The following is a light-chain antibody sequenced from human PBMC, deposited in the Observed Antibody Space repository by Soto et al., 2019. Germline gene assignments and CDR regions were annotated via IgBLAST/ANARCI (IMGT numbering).Light chain of an antibody. CDR1: QSIATF. Sequence: GDIVTITCRDSQSIATFLAWYQQKPGEAPQILIYDASKLEPGVPSRLSGGGSGTEFTLTISSLQPDAFANYYCQQYSTYPLTFGGGTKVDIK. CDR2: DAS. V-gene: IGKV1-5*01. CDR3: QQYSTYPLT. J-gene: IGKJ4*01.